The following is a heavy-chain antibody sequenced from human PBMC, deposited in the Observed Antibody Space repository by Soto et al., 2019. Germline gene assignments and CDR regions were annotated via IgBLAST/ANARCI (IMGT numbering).Heavy chain of an antibody. CDR3: ARPRAYYDILTGYYIDYSFDY. J-gene: IGHJ4*02. D-gene: IGHD3-9*01. CDR1: GGTFSSYA. Sequence: ASVKVSCKASGGTFSSYAISWVRQAPGQGLEWMGGIIPIFGTANYAQKFQGRVTITADESTSTAYMELSSLRSEDTALYYCARPRAYYDILTGYYIDYSFDYWGQGTLVTVSS. CDR2: IIPIFGTA. V-gene: IGHV1-69*13.